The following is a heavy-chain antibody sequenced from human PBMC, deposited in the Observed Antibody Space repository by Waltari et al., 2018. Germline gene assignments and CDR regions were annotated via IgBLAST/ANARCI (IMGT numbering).Heavy chain of an antibody. J-gene: IGHJ4*02. V-gene: IGHV1-2*06. Sequence: QVHLVRSGDEVKKPGASVKVSCKASGYTFTGYYIHLVRRSPGQGLEWMGRINPNIGDTNYAQKFQGRVTLTRDTSINTAYMELSSLKSDDTAVYYCARDLGSDYGNRDYWGQGTLVTVPS. D-gene: IGHD4-17*01. CDR1: GYTFTGYY. CDR2: INPNIGDT. CDR3: ARDLGSDYGNRDY.